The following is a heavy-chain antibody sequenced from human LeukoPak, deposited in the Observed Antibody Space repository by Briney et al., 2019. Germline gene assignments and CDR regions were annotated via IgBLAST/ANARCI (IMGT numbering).Heavy chain of an antibody. V-gene: IGHV3-30-3*01. Sequence: GGSLRLSCAASGFTFSSYAMHWVRQAPGKGLEWVAVISYDGSNKYYADSVKGRFTISRDNSKNTLYLQMNSLRAEDTAVYYCARDQYQLLPFYYYYYMDVWGKGTTVTVSS. CDR3: ARDQYQLLPFYYYYYMDV. CDR2: ISYDGSNK. J-gene: IGHJ6*03. D-gene: IGHD2-2*01. CDR1: GFTFSSYA.